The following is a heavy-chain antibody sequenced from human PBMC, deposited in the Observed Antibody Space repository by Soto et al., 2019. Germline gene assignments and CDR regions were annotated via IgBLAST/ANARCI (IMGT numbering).Heavy chain of an antibody. CDR2: IVVGSGNT. V-gene: IGHV1-58*01. Sequence: VASVKVSCKASGFTFTSSAVQWVRQARGQRLEWIGWIVVGSGNTNYAQKFQERVTITRDMSTSTAYMELSSLRSEDTAVYYCAAPMDSSGYYFDYWGQGTLVTVSS. D-gene: IGHD3-22*01. J-gene: IGHJ4*02. CDR1: GFTFTSSA. CDR3: AAPMDSSGYYFDY.